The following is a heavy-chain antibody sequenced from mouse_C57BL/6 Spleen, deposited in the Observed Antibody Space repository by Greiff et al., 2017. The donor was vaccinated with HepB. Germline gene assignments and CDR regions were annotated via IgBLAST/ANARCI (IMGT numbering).Heavy chain of an antibody. CDR2: IYPGDGDT. V-gene: IGHV1-80*01. Sequence: QVQLQQSGAELVKPGASVKISCKASGYAFSSYWMNWVKQRTGKGLEWIGQIYPGDGDTNYNGKFKGKATLTADKSSSTAYMQLSSLTSEDSAVYCCARSRVYYGPSYFDYWGQGTTLTVSS. D-gene: IGHD2-1*01. CDR1: GYAFSSYW. J-gene: IGHJ2*01. CDR3: ARSRVYYGPSYFDY.